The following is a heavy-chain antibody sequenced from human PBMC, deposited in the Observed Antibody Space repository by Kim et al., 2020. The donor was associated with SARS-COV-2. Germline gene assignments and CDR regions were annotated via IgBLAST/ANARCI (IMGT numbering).Heavy chain of an antibody. CDR1: GGSFSGYY. Sequence: SETLSLTCAVYGGSFSGYYWSWIRQPPGKGLEWIGEINHSGSTNYNPSLKSRVTISVDTSKNQFSLKLSSVTAADTAVYYCARGNHLAVAQPTDYWGQGTLVTVSS. CDR3: ARGNHLAVAQPTDY. J-gene: IGHJ4*02. CDR2: INHSGST. V-gene: IGHV4-34*01. D-gene: IGHD6-19*01.